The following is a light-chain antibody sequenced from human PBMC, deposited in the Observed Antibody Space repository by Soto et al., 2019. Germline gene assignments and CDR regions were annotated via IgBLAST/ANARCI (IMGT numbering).Light chain of an antibody. Sequence: QSVLTQPASVSGSPGQSITISCTGTDSDVGLYNYVSWCQQSPGKAPQLVISEVSNRPSGVSDRFSGSKAGNTASLTISGLQPEDEADYYCSSFTASSTLVFGTGTKVTVL. CDR3: SSFTASSTLV. V-gene: IGLV2-14*01. CDR2: EVS. J-gene: IGLJ1*01. CDR1: DSDVGLYNY.